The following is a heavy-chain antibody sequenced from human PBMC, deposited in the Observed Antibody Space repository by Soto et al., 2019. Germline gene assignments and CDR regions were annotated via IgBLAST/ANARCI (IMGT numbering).Heavy chain of an antibody. D-gene: IGHD2-21*02. V-gene: IGHV1-46*01. CDR1: GDTFTDYY. Sequence: QVQLVQSGAEVKKPGASVQVSCKASGDTFTDYYIHWVRQAPGQGLEWMGTVNPSGGHTTYAQHFLGRRTMTRDTSTSTLYMELTSLTSEDTAVYYCARGGHVVVVTAALDYWGQGTLVTVSS. CDR3: ARGGHVVVVTAALDY. CDR2: VNPSGGHT. J-gene: IGHJ4*02.